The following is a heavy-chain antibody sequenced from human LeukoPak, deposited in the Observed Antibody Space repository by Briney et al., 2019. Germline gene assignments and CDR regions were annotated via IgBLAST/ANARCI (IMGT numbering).Heavy chain of an antibody. CDR2: IYYSGST. CDR1: GGSISSSNYY. V-gene: IGHV4-39*07. J-gene: IGHJ4*02. CDR3: ARFTYYYGSGSYYHRDY. D-gene: IGHD3-10*01. Sequence: PSETLSLTCTVSGGSISSSNYYWGWIRQPPGKGLEWFGSIYYSGSTNYNPSLKSRVTISVDTSKNQFSLKLSSVTAADTAVYYCARFTYYYGSGSYYHRDYWGQGTLVTVSS.